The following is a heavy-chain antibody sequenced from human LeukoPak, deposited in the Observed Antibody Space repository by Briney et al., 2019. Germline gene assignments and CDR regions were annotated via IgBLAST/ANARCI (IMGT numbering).Heavy chain of an antibody. Sequence: SETLSLTCTVSGASISSGGYYWSWIRQHPGKGLEWIGYIYYSGSTYYNPSLKSRVTISVDTSKNQFSLKLNSVTAADTAVYYCARDPGHGADVWGQGTTVTVPS. J-gene: IGHJ6*02. D-gene: IGHD3-10*01. CDR3: ARDPGHGADV. V-gene: IGHV4-31*03. CDR1: GASISSGGYY. CDR2: IYYSGST.